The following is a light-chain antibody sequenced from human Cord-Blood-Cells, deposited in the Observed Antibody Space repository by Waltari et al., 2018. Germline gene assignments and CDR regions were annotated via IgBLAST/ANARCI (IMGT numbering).Light chain of an antibody. CDR2: DVS. CDR1: SSDGGGYNY. V-gene: IGLV2-14*01. CDR3: SSYTSSSTDVV. Sequence: QSALTQPASVSGSPGQSITISCTGTSSDGGGYNYVSCSQQHPGKAPKLMIYDVSNRPSGVSNRFSGSKSGNTASLTISGLQAEDEADYYCSSYTSSSTDVVFGGGTKLTVL. J-gene: IGLJ2*01.